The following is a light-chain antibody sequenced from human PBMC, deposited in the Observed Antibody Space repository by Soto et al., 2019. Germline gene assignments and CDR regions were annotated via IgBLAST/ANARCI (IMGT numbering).Light chain of an antibody. CDR2: GAS. CDR3: QQYGSSPET. J-gene: IGKJ1*01. Sequence: EIVLTQSPATLSLSPGERATLSCRASQSVSSSYLAWYQQKPGQAPRLLIYGASSRATGIPDRFSGSGSGTDFTLTISRLEPEDFAVYYCQQYGSSPETCGQGTKVDIK. CDR1: QSVSSSY. V-gene: IGKV3-20*01.